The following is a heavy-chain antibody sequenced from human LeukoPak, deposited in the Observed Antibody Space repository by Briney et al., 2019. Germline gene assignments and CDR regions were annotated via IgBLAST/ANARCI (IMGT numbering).Heavy chain of an antibody. V-gene: IGHV4-38-2*02. J-gene: IGHJ6*04. D-gene: IGHD2-21*01. Sequence: SETLSLTCAVSGYSIGSDYYWGWIRQPPGKGLEWIGSIYHSGSTYYNPFLKSRVTISVDTSKNQFSLKLSSVTAADTAVYYCARDRALFIPLDVWGKGTTVTVSS. CDR1: GYSIGSDYY. CDR3: ARDRALFIPLDV. CDR2: IYHSGST.